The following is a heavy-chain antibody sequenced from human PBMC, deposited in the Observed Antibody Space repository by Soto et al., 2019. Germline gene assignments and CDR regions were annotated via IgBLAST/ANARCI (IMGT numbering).Heavy chain of an antibody. J-gene: IGHJ6*02. Sequence: QVQLQESGPGLVKPSETLSLTCTVSGGSISSYYWSWIRQPPGKGLEWIGYIYYSGSTNYNPSLKSRVTISVDTSKNQFSLKLSSVTAADTAVYYCARVPIGDFWSGYNVGYYYYGMDVWGQGTTVTVSS. V-gene: IGHV4-59*01. CDR2: IYYSGST. CDR3: ARVPIGDFWSGYNVGYYYYGMDV. CDR1: GGSISSYY. D-gene: IGHD3-3*01.